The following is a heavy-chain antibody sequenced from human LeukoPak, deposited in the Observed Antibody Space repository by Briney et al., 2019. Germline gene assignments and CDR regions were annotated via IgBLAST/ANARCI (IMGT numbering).Heavy chain of an antibody. J-gene: IGHJ4*02. CDR2: ISSSGSTI. CDR1: GFTFSDYY. D-gene: IGHD3-16*02. Sequence: GGSLRLSRAASGFTFSDYYMSWIRQAPGKGLEWVSYISSSGSTIYYADSVKGRFTISRDNAKNSLYLQMNSLRAEDTAVYYCARAPRTYDYVWGSYRPLHLDYWGQGTLVTVSS. V-gene: IGHV3-11*01. CDR3: ARAPRTYDYVWGSYRPLHLDY.